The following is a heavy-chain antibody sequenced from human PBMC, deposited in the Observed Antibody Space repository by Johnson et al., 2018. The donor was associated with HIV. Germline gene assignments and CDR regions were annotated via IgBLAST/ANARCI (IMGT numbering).Heavy chain of an antibody. D-gene: IGHD6-19*01. CDR1: GFTFSSYG. CDR3: ASTRTGWGAFDI. Sequence: QVQLVESGGGVVQPGRSLRLSCAASGFTFSSYGMHWVRQAPGKGLEWVAVIYSGGSTYYADSVKGRFTISRDNSKNTLYLQMNSLRAEDTAVYYCASTRTGWGAFDIWGQGTMVTVSS. J-gene: IGHJ3*02. V-gene: IGHV3-NL1*01. CDR2: IYSGGST.